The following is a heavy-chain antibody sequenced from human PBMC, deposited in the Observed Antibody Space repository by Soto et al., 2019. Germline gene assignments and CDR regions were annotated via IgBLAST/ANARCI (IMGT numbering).Heavy chain of an antibody. CDR1: GFTFSSYA. V-gene: IGHV3-23*01. Sequence: PGGSLRLSCAASGFTFSSYAMSWVRQAPGKGLEWVSAISGSGGSTYYADSVKGRFTISRDNSKNTLYLQMNSLRAEDTAVYYCAKDLSQQLVRSYYYYYGMDVWGQGTTVTVSS. D-gene: IGHD6-13*01. CDR2: ISGSGGST. CDR3: AKDLSQQLVRSYYYYYGMDV. J-gene: IGHJ6*02.